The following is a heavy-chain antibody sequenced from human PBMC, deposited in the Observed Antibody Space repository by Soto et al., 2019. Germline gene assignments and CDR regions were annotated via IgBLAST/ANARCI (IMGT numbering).Heavy chain of an antibody. D-gene: IGHD6-19*01. CDR2: IDPSDSYT. Sequence: PGESLKISCKGSGYSFTSYWISWVRQMPGKGLEWMGRIDPSDSYTNYSPSFQGHVTISADKSISTAYLQWSSLKASDIAVYYCAKHSSGWYNHYYGMDVWGQGTTVTVSS. V-gene: IGHV5-10-1*01. CDR1: GYSFTSYW. J-gene: IGHJ6*02. CDR3: AKHSSGWYNHYYGMDV.